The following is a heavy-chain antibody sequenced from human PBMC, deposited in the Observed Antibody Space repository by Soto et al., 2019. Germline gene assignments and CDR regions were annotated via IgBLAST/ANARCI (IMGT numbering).Heavy chain of an antibody. V-gene: IGHV3-23*01. CDR3: AKSVEEYYYDSSGYYYFDY. CDR2: ISGSGGST. Sequence: GGSLRLSCAASGFTFSSYAMSWVRQAPGKGLEWVSAISGSGGSTYYADSVKGRFTISRDNSKNTLYLQMNSLRAEDTAVYYCAKSVEEYYYDSSGYYYFDYWGQGTLVTVSS. CDR1: GFTFSSYA. D-gene: IGHD3-22*01. J-gene: IGHJ4*02.